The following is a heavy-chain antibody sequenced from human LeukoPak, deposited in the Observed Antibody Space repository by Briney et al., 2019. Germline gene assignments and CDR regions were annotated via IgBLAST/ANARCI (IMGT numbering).Heavy chain of an antibody. Sequence: SETLSLTCAVYGGSIRGYYWSWIRQPPGKGLEWIGSIYYSGSTYYNPSLKSRVTISVDTSKNQFSLKLSSVTAADTAVYYCARGPHIGHIDYWGQGTLVTVSS. CDR1: GGSIRGYY. D-gene: IGHD5-12*01. V-gene: IGHV4-34*01. CDR3: ARGPHIGHIDY. J-gene: IGHJ4*02. CDR2: IYYSGST.